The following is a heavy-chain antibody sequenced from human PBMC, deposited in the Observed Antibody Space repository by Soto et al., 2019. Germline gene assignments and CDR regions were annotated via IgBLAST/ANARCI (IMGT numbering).Heavy chain of an antibody. Sequence: SVKFSCKASGGTFSSYAISWVRQAPGQGLEWMGGIIPIFGTANYAQKFQGRVTITADESTSTAYMELSSLRSEDTAVYYCASNKVGATTYYYYYGMDVWGQGTTVTVSS. CDR1: GGTFSSYA. D-gene: IGHD1-26*01. V-gene: IGHV1-69*13. CDR3: ASNKVGATTYYYYYGMDV. CDR2: IIPIFGTA. J-gene: IGHJ6*02.